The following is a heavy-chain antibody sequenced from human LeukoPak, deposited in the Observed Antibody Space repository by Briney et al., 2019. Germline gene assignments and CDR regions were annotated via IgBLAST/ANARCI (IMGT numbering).Heavy chain of an antibody. CDR1: GYTFTGYY. CDR2: INPNSGGT. V-gene: IGHV1-2*02. J-gene: IGHJ4*02. Sequence: ASVKVSCKASGYTFTGYYMHWVRQAPGQGLEWMGWINPNSGGTNYAQKFQGRVTMTRDTSISTAYMELSRLRSDDTAVYYCAGESADSCSSTSCYIDYWGQGTLVTVSS. D-gene: IGHD2-2*01. CDR3: AGESADSCSSTSCYIDY.